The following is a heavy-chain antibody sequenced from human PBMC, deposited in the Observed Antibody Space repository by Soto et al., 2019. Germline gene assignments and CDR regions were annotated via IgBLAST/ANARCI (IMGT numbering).Heavy chain of an antibody. Sequence: EAQLLESGGGLVQPGGSLRLSCAASGFTFSNYAMSWVRQAPGKGLEWVSVIGGDGGSPYYADSVKGRFTVSRDNSKHTLYLQMDSLRADDTAVYYCAKDSISRNRIYDPFDIWGQGTVVSVSS. CDR1: GFTFSNYA. CDR3: AKDSISRNRIYDPFDI. D-gene: IGHD3-3*02. V-gene: IGHV3-23*01. CDR2: IGGDGGSP. J-gene: IGHJ3*02.